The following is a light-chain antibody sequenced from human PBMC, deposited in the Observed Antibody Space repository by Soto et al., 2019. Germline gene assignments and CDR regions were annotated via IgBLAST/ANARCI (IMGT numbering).Light chain of an antibody. CDR1: QSVSSSY. CDR2: GAS. J-gene: IGKJ2*01. Sequence: EIVLTQSPGTLSLSPGERDTLSCRASQSVSSSYLAWYQQKPGQAPMLLIYGASSRATGIPDRFSGSGSWTDFTLTISRMEPEDFAVYYCQQYGSSPRMYTFGQGTKLEIK. V-gene: IGKV3-20*01. CDR3: QQYGSSPRMYT.